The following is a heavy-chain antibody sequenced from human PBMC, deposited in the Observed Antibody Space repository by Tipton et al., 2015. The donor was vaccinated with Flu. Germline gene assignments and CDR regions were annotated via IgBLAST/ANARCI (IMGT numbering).Heavy chain of an antibody. D-gene: IGHD4-11*01. CDR1: GGSISSFY. CDR3: ARRDYSNYVSEPKNWFDP. J-gene: IGHJ5*02. CDR2: IYTSGST. Sequence: TLSLTCTVSGGSISSFYWNWIRQPPGKGLEWLGRIYTSGSTNYNPSLKSRVTISVDTSKNQFSLKLNSVTAADTAVYYCARRDYSNYVSEPKNWFDPWGQGTLVTVSS. V-gene: IGHV4-4*08.